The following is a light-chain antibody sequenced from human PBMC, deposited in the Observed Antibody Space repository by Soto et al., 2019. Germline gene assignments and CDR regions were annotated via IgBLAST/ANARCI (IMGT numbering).Light chain of an antibody. Sequence: EVVLTQSPGTLSLSPGERATLSCRASQSVSNKYLAWYQQKPGQAPRLLIFGSSDRATGIPDRFSGSGSGTDVTLTISRLEPEDFAVYYCQQYGSSPPYTVGQGTKLEIK. J-gene: IGKJ2*01. CDR1: QSVSNKY. CDR3: QQYGSSPPYT. V-gene: IGKV3-20*01. CDR2: GSS.